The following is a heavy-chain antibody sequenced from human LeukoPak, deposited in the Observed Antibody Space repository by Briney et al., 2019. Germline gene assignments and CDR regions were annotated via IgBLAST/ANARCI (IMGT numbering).Heavy chain of an antibody. CDR3: AREGGYSYGDARLHFDY. Sequence: PSETLSLTCTVSGGSIRSYYWSWSRQPPGKELEWSGYIYYNGNTNYNPSLKRRVTTSVDTSKNQFSLKLRSVTAADTAVYYCAREGGYSYGDARLHFDYWGQGTLVTVSS. J-gene: IGHJ4*02. CDR2: IYYNGNT. D-gene: IGHD5-18*01. V-gene: IGHV4-59*12. CDR1: GGSIRSYY.